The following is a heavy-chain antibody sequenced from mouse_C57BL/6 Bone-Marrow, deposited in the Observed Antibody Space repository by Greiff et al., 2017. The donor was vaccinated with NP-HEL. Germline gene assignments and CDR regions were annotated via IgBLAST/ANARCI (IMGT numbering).Heavy chain of an antibody. J-gene: IGHJ2*01. V-gene: IGHV1-50*01. CDR2: IDPSDSYT. Sequence: QVQLQQPGAELVKPGASVKLSCKASGYTFTSYWMQWVKQRPGQGLEWIGEIDPSDSYTNYNQKFKGKATLTVDTSSSTAYMQLSSLTSEDSAVYDCAKDGTVVEAWGQGTTLTVSS. CDR3: AKDGTVVEA. CDR1: GYTFTSYW. D-gene: IGHD1-1*01.